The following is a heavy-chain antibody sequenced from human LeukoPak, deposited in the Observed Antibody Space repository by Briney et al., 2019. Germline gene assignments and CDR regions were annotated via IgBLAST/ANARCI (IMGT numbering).Heavy chain of an antibody. CDR1: GFTFSSYS. V-gene: IGHV3-48*01. D-gene: IGHD6-13*01. J-gene: IGHJ4*02. Sequence: HPGGSLRLSCAASGFTFSSYSMTWVRQAPGKGLEWVSYISSSSSTIYYADSVKGRFTISRDNAKNSLYLQMNSLRAEDTAAYYCARGPLAMAAAGIIVYWGQGTLVTVSS. CDR2: ISSSSSTI. CDR3: ARGPLAMAAAGIIVY.